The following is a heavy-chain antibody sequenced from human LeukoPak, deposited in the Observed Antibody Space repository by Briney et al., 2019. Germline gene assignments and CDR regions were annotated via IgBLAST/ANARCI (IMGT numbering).Heavy chain of an antibody. CDR3: ARTRNFDFDY. CDR1: GGSISGNSYY. V-gene: IGHV4-39*01. Sequence: SETLSLTCAASGGSISGNSYYWGWIRQPPGKGLEWIGSIYYSGSTFYQPSLKSRVTISVDTSKNQFSLKLTSVTAADTAVYYCARTRNFDFDYWGQGTLVTVSS. J-gene: IGHJ4*02. D-gene: IGHD4-11*01. CDR2: IYYSGST.